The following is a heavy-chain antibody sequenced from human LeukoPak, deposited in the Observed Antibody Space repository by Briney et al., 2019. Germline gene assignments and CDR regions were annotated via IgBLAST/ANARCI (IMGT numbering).Heavy chain of an antibody. D-gene: IGHD2-21*02. CDR1: GFTFDDYA. V-gene: IGHV3-9*01. J-gene: IGHJ4*02. CDR3: AKSHHVTAIDY. Sequence: GGSLRLSCAASGFTFDDYAMHWVRHAPGKGLEWVSGISWNSGSIGYADSVKGRFTISRDNSKNTLYLQMNSLRADDTAVYYCAKSHHVTAIDYWGQGALVTVSS. CDR2: ISWNSGSI.